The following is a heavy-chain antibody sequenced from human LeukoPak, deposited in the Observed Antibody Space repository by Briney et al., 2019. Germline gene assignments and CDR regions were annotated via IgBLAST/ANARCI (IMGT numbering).Heavy chain of an antibody. J-gene: IGHJ3*02. CDR3: ASGVPSDAFDI. V-gene: IGHV4-30-4*01. D-gene: IGHD3-10*01. CDR1: GGSISSGDYY. Sequence: PSETLSLTCTVSGGSISSGDYYWSWIRQPPGKGLEWIGYIYYSGSTYYNPSLKSRVTISVYATKNQFSLKLSSVSAADTAVYYCASGVPSDAFDIWGQGTTVTVSS. CDR2: IYYSGST.